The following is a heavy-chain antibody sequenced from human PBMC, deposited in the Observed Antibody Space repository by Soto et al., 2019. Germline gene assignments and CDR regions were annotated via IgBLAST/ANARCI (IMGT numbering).Heavy chain of an antibody. V-gene: IGHV3-23*01. CDR3: AKGGGPARWFDS. D-gene: IGHD2-15*01. J-gene: IGHJ5*01. CDR1: GFTFSSYA. Sequence: TGGSLRLSCAASGFTFSSYAMSWVRQAPGKGLEWVSAISGSGGSTYYADSVKGRFTISRDNSKNTLYLQMNSLRAEDTAVYYCAKGGGPARWFDSRGQGTLVTVSS. CDR2: ISGSGGST.